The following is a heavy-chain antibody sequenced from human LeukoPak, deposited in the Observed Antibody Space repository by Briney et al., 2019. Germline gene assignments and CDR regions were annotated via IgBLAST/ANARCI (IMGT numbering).Heavy chain of an antibody. CDR3: ASLTHGGSGSYILDY. CDR2: FIPISATG. V-gene: IGHV1-69*06. Sequence: SVKVSCKASGGIFTNYAISWVRQAPGQGLEWMGRFIPISATGEYAQQFQGRLTITADKSTTTAYMELSGLRSDDTAVYYCASLTHGGSGSYILDYWGQGTLVTVSS. CDR1: GGIFTNYA. D-gene: IGHD3-10*01. J-gene: IGHJ4*02.